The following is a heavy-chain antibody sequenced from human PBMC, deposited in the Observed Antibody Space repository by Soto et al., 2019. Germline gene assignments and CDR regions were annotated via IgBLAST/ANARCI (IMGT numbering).Heavy chain of an antibody. Sequence: GGSLRLSCAASGFTFGTYAMGWVRQAPGKGLEWVSSISGSGGGTYYADSVKGRFTIARDNPKSALYLQMNSLRAEDTAVYYCAKDEGRITMVRGVLGYFDYWGQGALVTVSS. D-gene: IGHD3-10*01. V-gene: IGHV3-23*01. CDR3: AKDEGRITMVRGVLGYFDY. CDR1: GFTFGTYA. J-gene: IGHJ4*02. CDR2: ISGSGGGT.